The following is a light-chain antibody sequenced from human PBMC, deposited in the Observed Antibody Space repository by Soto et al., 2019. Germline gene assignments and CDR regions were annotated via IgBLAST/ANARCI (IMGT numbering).Light chain of an antibody. V-gene: IGKV3-11*01. CDR1: QSVSNY. J-gene: IGKJ4*01. CDR2: DAS. Sequence: EIVLTQSAATVSMSPGQRATLSCRASQSVSNYLAWSQQKPGQAPRLLIYDASNRATGIPDRFSGSGSGTNFPLTISSLEPEDCAVYFCQQRSSRGLTFGGGTSVQIK. CDR3: QQRSSRGLT.